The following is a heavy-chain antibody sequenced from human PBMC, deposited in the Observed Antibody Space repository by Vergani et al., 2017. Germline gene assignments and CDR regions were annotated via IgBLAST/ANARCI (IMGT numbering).Heavy chain of an antibody. Sequence: QVQLVESGGGVVQPGRSLRLSCAASGFTFSSYAMHWVRQAPGKGLEWVAVISYDGSNKSYADAVKGRFNISRDNSKNTLYLQMNILRAEDTAVYYCARDEPLIAAAGTIPPRYYYYMDVWGKGTTVTVSS. CDR3: ARDEPLIAAAGTIPPRYYYYMDV. J-gene: IGHJ6*03. CDR1: GFTFSSYA. D-gene: IGHD6-13*01. V-gene: IGHV3-30-3*01. CDR2: ISYDGSNK.